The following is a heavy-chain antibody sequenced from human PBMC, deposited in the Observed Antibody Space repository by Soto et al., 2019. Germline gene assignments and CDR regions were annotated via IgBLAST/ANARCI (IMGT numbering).Heavy chain of an antibody. V-gene: IGHV3-23*01. J-gene: IGHJ4*02. D-gene: IGHD3-10*01. Sequence: GGFLRLSCTASEFMFNNYAMTWVRQAPGKGLEWVSGLNGSGGSTSSADSVKGRFAISRDNSKNTLYLQMNSLRDGDTAVYYCARGFSAGKGSPPDYWGQGTLVTVSS. CDR2: LNGSGGST. CDR1: EFMFNNYA. CDR3: ARGFSAGKGSPPDY.